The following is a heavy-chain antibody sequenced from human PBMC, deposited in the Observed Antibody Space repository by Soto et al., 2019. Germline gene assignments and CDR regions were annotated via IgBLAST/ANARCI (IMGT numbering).Heavy chain of an antibody. CDR1: GFTFSSYS. CDR2: ISSSSSYI. D-gene: IGHD6-19*01. J-gene: IGHJ4*02. V-gene: IGHV3-21*01. Sequence: GGSLRLSCAASGFTFSSYSMNWVRQAPGKGLEWVSSISSSSSYIYYADSVKGRFTISRDNAKNSLYLQMNSLRAEDTAVYYCASSGEAVAPFDYWGQGTLVTVSS. CDR3: ASSGEAVAPFDY.